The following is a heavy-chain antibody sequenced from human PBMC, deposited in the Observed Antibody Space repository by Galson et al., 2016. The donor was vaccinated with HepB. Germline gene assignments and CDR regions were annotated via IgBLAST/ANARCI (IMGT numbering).Heavy chain of an antibody. J-gene: IGHJ4*02. D-gene: IGHD3-9*01. V-gene: IGHV3-48*02. CDR3: ARGYYDNSFDY. Sequence: SLRLSCAASGFTFTSYSMSWVRQAPGKGLEWVSFIGGFSSPVYYADSVKGRFTISRDNDRTSLYLQMGSLRDEDTAVYYCARGYYDNSFDYLGQGALVTVSS. CDR1: GFTFTSYS. CDR2: IGGFSSPV.